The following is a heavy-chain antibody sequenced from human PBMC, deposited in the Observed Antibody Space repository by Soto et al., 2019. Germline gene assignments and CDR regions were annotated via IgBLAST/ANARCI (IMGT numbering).Heavy chain of an antibody. CDR1: GFRYSSYG. J-gene: IGHJ4*02. CDR2: IWYDGSKK. CDR3: ANSTN. V-gene: IGHV3-33*03. Sequence: PWGSLRLPCAASGFRYSSYGMHWVRQAPGKGRDWVGVIWYDGSKKDYAESVKGRFTISRDNFKNMLYLQMNSLRAADRAVYYCANSTNWGQGTLVTFSS.